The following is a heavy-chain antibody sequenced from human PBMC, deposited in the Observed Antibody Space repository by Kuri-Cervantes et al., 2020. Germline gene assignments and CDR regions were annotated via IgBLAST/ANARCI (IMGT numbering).Heavy chain of an antibody. J-gene: IGHJ4*02. CDR1: GFTFSNAW. V-gene: IGHV3-15*01. CDR3: TTREAY. D-gene: IGHD5-24*01. CDR2: IKSKRTGSGAA. Sequence: GESLKISCAASGFTFSNAWMGWVRQAPGKGLEWIGRIKSKRTGSGAADYAAPLKGRFTISRDDSKNMLYLQMNSLKTEDTVVYYRTTREAYWGQGTLVTVSS.